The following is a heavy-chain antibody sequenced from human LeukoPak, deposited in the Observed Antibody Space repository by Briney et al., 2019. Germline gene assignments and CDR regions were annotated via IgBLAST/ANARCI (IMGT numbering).Heavy chain of an antibody. CDR1: GFTFSSYA. D-gene: IGHD5-12*01. J-gene: IGHJ3*02. CDR3: ASGIVATREDAFDI. Sequence: GGSLRLSCAASGFTFSSYAMSWVRQAPGQGLEWVSAISGSGGSTYYADSVKGRFTISGDNSKNTLYLQMNSLRAEDTAVYYCASGIVATREDAFDIWGQGTMVTVSS. CDR2: ISGSGGST. V-gene: IGHV3-23*01.